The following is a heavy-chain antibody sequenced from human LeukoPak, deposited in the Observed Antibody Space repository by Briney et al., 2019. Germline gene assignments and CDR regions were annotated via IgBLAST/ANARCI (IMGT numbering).Heavy chain of an antibody. Sequence: GGSPRLSCTASGFTFGDYAMSWVRQAPGKGLEWVGFIRSKAYGGTTEYAASVKGRFTLSRDDSKNTLYLQMNSLKTEDTAVYYCTTIAAAGYYDFRGQGTLVTVSS. CDR2: IRSKAYGGTT. J-gene: IGHJ4*02. D-gene: IGHD6-13*01. V-gene: IGHV3-49*04. CDR1: GFTFGDYA. CDR3: TTIAAAGYYDF.